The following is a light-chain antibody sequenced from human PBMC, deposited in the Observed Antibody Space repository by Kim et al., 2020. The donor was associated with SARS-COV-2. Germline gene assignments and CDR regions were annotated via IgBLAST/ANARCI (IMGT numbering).Light chain of an antibody. J-gene: IGKJ4*01. CDR1: QGVSTT. CDR3: QQYNNWPPLT. CDR2: GAS. Sequence: SPGERATLSSRASQGVSTTFAWYQQKPGQAPRLLIYGASTRATGIPARFSGSGSGTEFTLTISSLQSEDFAVYYCQQYNNWPPLTFGGGTKVDIK. V-gene: IGKV3-15*01.